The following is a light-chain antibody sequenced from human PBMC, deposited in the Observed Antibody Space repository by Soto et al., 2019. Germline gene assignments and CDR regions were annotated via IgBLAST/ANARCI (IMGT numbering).Light chain of an antibody. CDR2: DDD. J-gene: IGLJ2*01. CDR1: TSNIGSHY. CDR3: ATWDSSLNVVL. Sequence: QSVLTQPPSVSAAPGEKVTISCSGSTSNIGSHYVSWYQQFPRTAPKLLIYDDDRRPSGMPDRFSGSKFGTSATLGITGLQTGDEADYYCATWDSSLNVVLFGGGTKLTVL. V-gene: IGLV1-51*01.